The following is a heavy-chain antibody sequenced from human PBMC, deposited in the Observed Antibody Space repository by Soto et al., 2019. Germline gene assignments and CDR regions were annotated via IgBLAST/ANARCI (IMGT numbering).Heavy chain of an antibody. CDR1: GGSFSIGDYY. CDR2: IYFSGST. CDR3: ARDGADHDFWSGYYPHY. J-gene: IGHJ4*02. V-gene: IGHV4-61*08. D-gene: IGHD3-3*01. Sequence: SETLPRTCTVSGGSFSIGDYYLTGIRQPPGNGLEWVGNIYFSGSTNYNPSLKSRVTISLDTSKNQFSLKLTSVTAADTAVYYCARDGADHDFWSGYYPHYWGQGTLVTVSS.